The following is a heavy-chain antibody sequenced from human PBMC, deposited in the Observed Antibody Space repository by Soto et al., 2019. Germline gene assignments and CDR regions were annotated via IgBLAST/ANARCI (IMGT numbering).Heavy chain of an antibody. Sequence: EVQLVQSGAEVKKPGESLRISCKGSGYSFTSYWISWVRQMPGKGLEWMGRIDPSDSYTNYSPSFQGHVTISADKSISTAYLQWSSLKASDTAMYYCARHDPDSSGWLNFDYWGQGTLVTVSS. V-gene: IGHV5-10-1*03. CDR2: IDPSDSYT. D-gene: IGHD6-19*01. J-gene: IGHJ4*02. CDR3: ARHDPDSSGWLNFDY. CDR1: GYSFTSYW.